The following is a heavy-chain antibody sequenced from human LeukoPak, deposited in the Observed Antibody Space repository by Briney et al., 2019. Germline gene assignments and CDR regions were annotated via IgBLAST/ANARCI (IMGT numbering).Heavy chain of an antibody. Sequence: GGSLRLSCAASGFTFSSYAMHWVRQAPGKGLLYVSRLNRDGTITNYADSVKGRFTISRDNAKNTLYLQMNSLRAEDTAMYFCARDFDYPASWGQGTLVTVSS. CDR1: GFTFSSYA. CDR3: ARDFDYPAS. J-gene: IGHJ5*02. V-gene: IGHV3-74*01. D-gene: IGHD3-9*01. CDR2: LNRDGTIT.